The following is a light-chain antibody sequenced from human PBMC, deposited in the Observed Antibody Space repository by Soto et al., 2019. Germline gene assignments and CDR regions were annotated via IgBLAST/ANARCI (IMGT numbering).Light chain of an antibody. CDR2: KAS. CDR1: QSIGSW. CDR3: QQYKSYST. Sequence: DIQMTQSPSTLSASVGDRVTITCRASQSIGSWLAWYQQKPGKAPKLLIYKASSLESGVPSRFSGSGSGTEFTLTISSLQPDDSATYYCQQYKSYSTFGQGTKVEIK. V-gene: IGKV1-5*03. J-gene: IGKJ1*01.